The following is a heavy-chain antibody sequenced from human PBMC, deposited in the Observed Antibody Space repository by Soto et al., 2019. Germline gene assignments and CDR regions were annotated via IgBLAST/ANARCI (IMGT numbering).Heavy chain of an antibody. CDR3: AKAPMVSGTNDY. V-gene: IGHV3-23*01. CDR1: GFIFSGYA. J-gene: IGHJ4*02. D-gene: IGHD2-2*01. CDR2: ISGSGGIS. Sequence: PGGSLRLSCAASGFIFSGYAMSWVRQAPGKGLEWVSVISGSGGISYYTDSVKGRFTISRDNSKNTLYLQMNSLRAEDTAVYCCAKAPMVSGTNDYWGQGTLVTVSS.